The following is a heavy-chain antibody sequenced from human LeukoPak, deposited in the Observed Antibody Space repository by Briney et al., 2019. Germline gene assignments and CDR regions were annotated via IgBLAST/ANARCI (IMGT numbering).Heavy chain of an antibody. Sequence: SSVKVSCKASGGTFSSYAISGVRHAPAPGHESMVRIIPILGIAHHAQTFHGRATLTADKSTSTAYIPLTSIRSEDTAVYNCARAGWFDPWGQGTLVTVSS. CDR2: IIPILGIA. V-gene: IGHV1-69*04. CDR1: GGTFSSYA. J-gene: IGHJ5*01. CDR3: ARAGWFDP. D-gene: IGHD7-27*01.